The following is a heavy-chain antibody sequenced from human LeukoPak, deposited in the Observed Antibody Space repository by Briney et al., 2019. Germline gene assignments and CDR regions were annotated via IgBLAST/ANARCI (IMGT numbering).Heavy chain of an antibody. CDR2: IRGIGGRT. J-gene: IGHJ6*02. V-gene: IGHV3-23*01. CDR1: GFTFSSYA. D-gene: IGHD3-10*01. CDR3: AKNKGSGSYYSYYYYGMDV. Sequence: PGVSLRLSCAASGFTFSSYAMSWVRQAPGKGREWVSAIRGIGGRTSYADSVKGRFTISRDNSKNALYLQMNNLRAEDTAVYYCAKNKGSGSYYSYYYYGMDVWGQGTTVTVSS.